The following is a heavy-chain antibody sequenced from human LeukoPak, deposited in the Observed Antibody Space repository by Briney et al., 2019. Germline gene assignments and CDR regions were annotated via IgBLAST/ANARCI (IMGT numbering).Heavy chain of an antibody. J-gene: IGHJ4*02. V-gene: IGHV3-23*01. Sequence: PWGSLRLSCAASGFTFSNYAMSWVRQAPGKGLEWVSSMSGSGGSTYYADSVKGRFTISRDNSKNTLYLQMNNLRAEHTALYYCAKNQGQWLVPVDYWGQRTLVTVSS. CDR1: GFTFSNYA. CDR2: MSGSGGST. CDR3: AKNQGQWLVPVDY. D-gene: IGHD6-19*01.